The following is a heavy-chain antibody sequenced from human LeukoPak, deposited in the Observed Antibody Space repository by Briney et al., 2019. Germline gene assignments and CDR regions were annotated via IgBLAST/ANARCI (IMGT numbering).Heavy chain of an antibody. CDR1: GLTFSANP. Sequence: PGGPLSPPFAPPGLTFSANPLGWAPQPPGKGRGWAPAISGSGGSTYYADSVKGRFTISRDNSINTLYLQMNSLRAEDTAVYYCATERTGYSSSSFDYWGQGTLVTVSS. V-gene: IGHV3-23*01. J-gene: IGHJ4*02. D-gene: IGHD6-13*01. CDR2: ISGSGGST. CDR3: ATERTGYSSSSFDY.